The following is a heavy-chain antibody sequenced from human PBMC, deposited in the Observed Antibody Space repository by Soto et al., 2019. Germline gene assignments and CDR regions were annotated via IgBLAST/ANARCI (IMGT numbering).Heavy chain of an antibody. J-gene: IGHJ4*02. CDR2: TYYRSNWRH. D-gene: IGHD5-12*01. CDR3: ARDRGMATITDYFDY. CDR1: GDSVSSNTAA. V-gene: IGHV6-1*01. Sequence: SQTLSLTCAISGDSVSSNTAAWNWIRSSPSRGLEWLGRTYYRSNWRHDYAVSVKSRITVNPDTSKNHFSLQLNSVTPDDTAVYYCARDRGMATITDYFDYWGQGTLVTVSS.